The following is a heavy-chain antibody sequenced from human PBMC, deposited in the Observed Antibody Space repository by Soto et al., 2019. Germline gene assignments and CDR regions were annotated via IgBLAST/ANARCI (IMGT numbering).Heavy chain of an antibody. D-gene: IGHD3-16*01. CDR3: AREPFDEDAPNWFDH. V-gene: IGHV1-69*12. CDR2: IIPIFGTA. Sequence: QVQLVQSGAEVKKPGSSVKVSCKSSGGTFSSYAISWVRQAPGQGLEWMGGIIPIFGTANYAQKFQGRVTITADESTSTAYMELSSLRSEDTAVYYCAREPFDEDAPNWFDHWGQGTLVTVSS. CDR1: GGTFSSYA. J-gene: IGHJ5*02.